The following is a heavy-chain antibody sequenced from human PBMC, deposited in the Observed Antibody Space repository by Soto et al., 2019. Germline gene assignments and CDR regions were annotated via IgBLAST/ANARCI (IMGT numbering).Heavy chain of an antibody. CDR3: ARDKPVSIFGVVTTKNWFDP. Sequence: QVQLVQSGAEVKKPGASVKVSCKASGYTFTSYYMHWVRQAPGQGLEWMGIINPSGGSTSYAQKFQGSVTMTRDTYTSTVYMEMSRLRSEDTAVYYCARDKPVSIFGVVTTKNWFDPWGQGTLVTVSS. CDR2: INPSGGST. D-gene: IGHD3-3*01. V-gene: IGHV1-46*01. J-gene: IGHJ5*02. CDR1: GYTFTSYY.